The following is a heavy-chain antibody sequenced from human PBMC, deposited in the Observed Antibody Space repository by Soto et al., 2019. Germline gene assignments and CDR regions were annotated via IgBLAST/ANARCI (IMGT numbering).Heavy chain of an antibody. CDR3: AKEAVAYFDWLPSRMDV. Sequence: GGSLRLSCAASGFTFSSYAMSWVRQAPGKGLEWVSAISGSGGSTYYADSVKGRFTISRDNSKNTLYLQMNSLRAEDTAVYYCAKEAVAYFDWLPSRMDVWGQGTTVTVSS. J-gene: IGHJ6*02. V-gene: IGHV3-23*01. D-gene: IGHD3-9*01. CDR1: GFTFSSYA. CDR2: ISGSGGST.